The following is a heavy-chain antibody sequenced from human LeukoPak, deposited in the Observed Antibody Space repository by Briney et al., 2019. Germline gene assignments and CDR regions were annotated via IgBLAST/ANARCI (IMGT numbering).Heavy chain of an antibody. CDR3: ARDGDTYYYDSSGYPYPPYYFDY. CDR2: ISYDGSNK. V-gene: IGHV3-30*04. CDR1: GFTFSSYA. D-gene: IGHD3-22*01. J-gene: IGHJ4*02. Sequence: GRSLRLSCAASGFTFSSYAMHWVRQAPGKGLEWVAVISYDGSNKYYADSVKGRFTISRDNSKNTLYLQMNSLRAEDTAVYYCARDGDTYYYDSSGYPYPPYYFDYWGQGTLVTVSS.